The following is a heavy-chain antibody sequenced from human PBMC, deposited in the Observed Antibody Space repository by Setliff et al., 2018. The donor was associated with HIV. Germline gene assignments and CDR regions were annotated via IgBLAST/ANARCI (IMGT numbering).Heavy chain of an antibody. J-gene: IGHJ3*02. Sequence: ASVKVSCKASCYTFTSYGITWVRQAPGQGLEWMGWISTYTGNTHYAQKLQGRVTMTTDTSTRTAYMELWSLTSADTAVYYCARGPDVRTGESAFDIWGQGTTVTVS. CDR3: ARGPDVRTGESAFDI. CDR1: CYTFTSYG. CDR2: ISTYTGNT. V-gene: IGHV1-18*01.